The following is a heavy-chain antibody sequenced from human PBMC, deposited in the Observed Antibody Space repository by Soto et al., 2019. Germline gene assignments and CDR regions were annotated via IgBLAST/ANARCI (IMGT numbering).Heavy chain of an antibody. CDR3: ARDEESYGSGSYSYWFDP. J-gene: IGHJ5*02. D-gene: IGHD3-10*01. V-gene: IGHV1-18*04. CDR1: GYTFNSYG. CDR2: ISAYNGNT. Sequence: QVQLVQSGGEVKKPGASVKVSCKASGYTFNSYGISWVRQAPGQGLEWMGWISAYNGNTKYAQKLQGRVTMTTDTSTSTAYMELRSLRSDDTAVYYCARDEESYGSGSYSYWFDPWGQGTLVTVSS.